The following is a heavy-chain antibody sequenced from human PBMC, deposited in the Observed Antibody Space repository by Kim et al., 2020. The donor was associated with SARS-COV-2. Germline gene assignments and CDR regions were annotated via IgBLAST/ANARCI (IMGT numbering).Heavy chain of an antibody. D-gene: IGHD6-19*01. CDR1: GFTFSSYG. J-gene: IGHJ4*02. V-gene: IGHV3-30*18. CDR3: AKTPFYSSGGLGY. CDR2: ISYDGSNK. Sequence: GGSLRLSCAASGFTFSSYGMHWVRQAPGKGLEWVAVISYDGSNKYYADSVKGRFTISRDNSKNTLYLQMNSLRAEDTAVYYCAKTPFYSSGGLGYWGQGTLVTVSS.